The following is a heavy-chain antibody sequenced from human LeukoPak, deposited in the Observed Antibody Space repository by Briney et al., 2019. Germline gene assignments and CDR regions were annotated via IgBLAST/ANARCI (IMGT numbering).Heavy chain of an antibody. Sequence: SVKVSCKASGGTFSSYAISWVRQAPGQGLEWMGRIIPIFGTANYAQKLQGRVTITTDESTSTAYMELSSLRSEDTAVYYCARGGVGYCSGGSCYRGYFDLWGRGTLVTVSS. V-gene: IGHV1-69*05. J-gene: IGHJ2*01. CDR2: IIPIFGTA. CDR1: GGTFSSYA. D-gene: IGHD2-15*01. CDR3: ARGGVGYCSGGSCYRGYFDL.